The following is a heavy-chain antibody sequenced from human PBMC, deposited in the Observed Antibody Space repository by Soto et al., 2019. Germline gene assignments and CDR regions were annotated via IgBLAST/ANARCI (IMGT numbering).Heavy chain of an antibody. CDR1: GYTFSSFG. CDR3: AIGGGVLYGGNPVN. V-gene: IGHV1-18*01. CDR2: INAGNDNR. D-gene: IGHD4-17*01. J-gene: IGHJ4*02. Sequence: ASVKVSCKASGYTFSSFGISWLRQAPGQGLEWMGWINAGNDNRNYSQRFQGRVTITRDTSANTAYMEMSSLRSEDTAIYYCAIGGGVLYGGNPVNWGQGTLVTVSS.